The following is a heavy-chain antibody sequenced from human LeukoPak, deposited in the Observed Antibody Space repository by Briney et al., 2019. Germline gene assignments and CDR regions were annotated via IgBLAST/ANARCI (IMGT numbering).Heavy chain of an antibody. J-gene: IGHJ4*02. V-gene: IGHV1-18*01. Sequence: ASVKVSCKASGYTFTSYGISWVRQAPGQGLEWMGWISAYNGNTNYAQKLQGRVTMTTDTSTSTAYMELRSLRSDDTAVYYCARLYFDWLSIGGYYFDYWGQGTLVTVSS. CDR2: ISAYNGNT. CDR1: GYTFTSYG. CDR3: ARLYFDWLSIGGYYFDY. D-gene: IGHD3-9*01.